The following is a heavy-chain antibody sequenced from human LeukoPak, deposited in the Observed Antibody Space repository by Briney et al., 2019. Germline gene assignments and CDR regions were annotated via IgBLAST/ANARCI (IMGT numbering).Heavy chain of an antibody. Sequence: PSETLSLTCTVSGGSISSSSYYWGWIRQPPGKGLEWIGSIYYSGSTYYNPSLKSRVTISVDTSKNQFSLKLSSVTAADTAVYYCARGIAVAAPDYWGQGTLVTVSS. CDR1: GGSISSSSYY. V-gene: IGHV4-39*07. J-gene: IGHJ4*02. CDR2: IYYSGST. D-gene: IGHD6-19*01. CDR3: ARGIAVAAPDY.